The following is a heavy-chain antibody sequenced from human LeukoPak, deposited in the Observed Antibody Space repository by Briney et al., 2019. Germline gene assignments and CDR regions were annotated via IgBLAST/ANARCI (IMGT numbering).Heavy chain of an antibody. CDR1: GGSISSYY. Sequence: NPSETLSLTCTVSGGSISSYYWSWIRQPAGKGLEWIGRIYTSGSTNYNPSLKSRVTMSVDTSKNQFSLKLSSVTAADTAVYYCARDTGRYCSSTSCYPYYYYGMDVWGQGTTVTVSS. V-gene: IGHV4-4*07. J-gene: IGHJ6*02. CDR2: IYTSGST. CDR3: ARDTGRYCSSTSCYPYYYYGMDV. D-gene: IGHD2-2*01.